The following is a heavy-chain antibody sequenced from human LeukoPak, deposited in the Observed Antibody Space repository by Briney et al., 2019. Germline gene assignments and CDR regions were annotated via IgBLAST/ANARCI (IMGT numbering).Heavy chain of an antibody. J-gene: IGHJ6*02. CDR3: AKAIPPPRYCSGGSCYSAPDYYYYGMDV. CDR2: ISWDGGST. Sequence: QPGGSLRLSCAASGFTFDDYAMHWVRHAPGKGLEWVSLISWDGGSTYYADSVKGRFTISRDSSKNSLYLQMNSLRAEDTALYYCAKAIPPPRYCSGGSCYSAPDYYYYGMDVWGQGTTVTVSS. D-gene: IGHD2-15*01. CDR1: GFTFDDYA. V-gene: IGHV3-43D*03.